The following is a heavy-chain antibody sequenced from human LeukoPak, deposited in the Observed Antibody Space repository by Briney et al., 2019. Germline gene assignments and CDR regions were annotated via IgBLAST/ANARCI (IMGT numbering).Heavy chain of an antibody. CDR1: GGSISSSSYY. CDR3: ASPTIFGVAPFDY. CDR2: IYYSGST. D-gene: IGHD3-3*01. J-gene: IGHJ4*02. Sequence: SETLSLTCTVSGGSISSSSYYWGWIRQPPGTGLEWIGSIYYSGSTYYNPSLKSRVTISVDTSKNQFSLKLSSVTAADTAVYYCASPTIFGVAPFDYWGQGTLVTVSS. V-gene: IGHV4-39*01.